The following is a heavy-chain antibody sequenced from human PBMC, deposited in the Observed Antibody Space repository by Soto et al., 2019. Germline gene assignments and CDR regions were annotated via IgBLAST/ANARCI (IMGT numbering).Heavy chain of an antibody. CDR2: MNQDGSEK. CDR3: XXXXLAPXSFVYFDY. D-gene: IGHD1-1*01. V-gene: IGHV3-7*02. Sequence: EVQLVESGGGLVQPGGSLRLSCAASGFTFSSYYMTWVRQAPGEGLEWVANMNQDGSEKYYVDSVKGRFTISRDNAEXXXXXXXXXXXXXXXXXXXXXXXXLAPXSFVYFDYXXXGXXXTVSX. J-gene: IGHJ4*01. CDR1: GFTFSSYY.